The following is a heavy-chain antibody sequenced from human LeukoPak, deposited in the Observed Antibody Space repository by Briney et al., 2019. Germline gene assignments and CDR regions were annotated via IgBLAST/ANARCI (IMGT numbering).Heavy chain of an antibody. CDR3: ATPYDFPRYGMDV. CDR2: FDPEDSET. D-gene: IGHD2/OR15-2a*01. CDR1: GYTLTKLS. V-gene: IGHV1-24*01. J-gene: IGHJ6*02. Sequence: ASVKVSCKVSGYTLTKLSMHWVRQAPGKGLEWMGGFDPEDSETMYAQKFQGRVTMTEDTSTDIAYMELSSLRSEDTAVYYCATPYDFPRYGMDVWGQGTTVTVSS.